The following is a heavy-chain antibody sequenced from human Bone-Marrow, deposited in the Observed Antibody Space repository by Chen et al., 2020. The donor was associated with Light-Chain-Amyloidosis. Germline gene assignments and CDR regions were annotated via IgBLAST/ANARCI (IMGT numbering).Heavy chain of an antibody. CDR1: GFALRSYA. Sequence: EVQLVESGGGLLQRGGSLRLSCAASGFALRSYAMSWVRPAPGKGLEWVATISGRGGSRYYGDSVKGRLTISRDNSKNALFLQMNSLRAEDTAVYYCAKDISYDDILPGYPADAFDIWGQGTMVTVSS. V-gene: IGHV3-23*04. J-gene: IGHJ3*02. CDR2: ISGRGGSR. D-gene: IGHD3-9*01. CDR3: AKDISYDDILPGYPADAFDI.